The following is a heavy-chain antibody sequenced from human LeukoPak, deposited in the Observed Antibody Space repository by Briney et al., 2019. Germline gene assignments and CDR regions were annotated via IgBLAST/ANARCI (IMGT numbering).Heavy chain of an antibody. CDR2: ITGAGGGT. CDR3: AKETSSGNFVTIDC. J-gene: IGHJ4*02. Sequence: QSGGSLRLSCAASGFTFSNFWMSWVRQAPGKGLEWVSAITGAGGGTNYADSVKGRFTISRDNSKNTLYLQMNSLRAEDTAVYYCAKETSSGNFVTIDCWGQGTLVTVSS. D-gene: IGHD1-26*01. V-gene: IGHV3-23*01. CDR1: GFTFSNFW.